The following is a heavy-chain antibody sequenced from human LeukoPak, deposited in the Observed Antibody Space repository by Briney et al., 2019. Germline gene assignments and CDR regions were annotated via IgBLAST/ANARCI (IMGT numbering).Heavy chain of an antibody. CDR1: GGSFSGYY. Sequence: SETLSLICAVYGGSFSGYYWIWIRQPPGKALEGIGEINHSESTNYNPSLKSRVTISVDTSKNQFSLKLSSVTAADTAVYYCARSKAGLQIDYWGQGTLVTVAS. CDR3: ARSKAGLQIDY. D-gene: IGHD4-11*01. V-gene: IGHV4-34*01. CDR2: INHSEST. J-gene: IGHJ4*02.